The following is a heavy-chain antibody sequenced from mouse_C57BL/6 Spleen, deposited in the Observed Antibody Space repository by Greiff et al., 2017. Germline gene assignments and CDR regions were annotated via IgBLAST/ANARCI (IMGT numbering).Heavy chain of an antibody. D-gene: IGHD1-1*01. CDR1: GYAFSSYW. Sequence: QVQLQQSGAELVKPGASVKISCKASGYAFSSYWMNWVKQRPGKGLERIGQIYPGDGDTNYNGKFKGKATLTAYKSSSTAFMQLSSLTSEDAAVYFGARRALYGSSPYAMDVWGPGTSVTVSS. V-gene: IGHV1-80*01. CDR3: ARRALYGSSPYAMDV. CDR2: IYPGDGDT. J-gene: IGHJ4*01.